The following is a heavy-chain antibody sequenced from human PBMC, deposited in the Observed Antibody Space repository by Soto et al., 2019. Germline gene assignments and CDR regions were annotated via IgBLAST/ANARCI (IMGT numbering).Heavy chain of an antibody. CDR3: AKGGPRSGWYEVDL. Sequence: EVQLLESGGGLVQPGGSLRLSCAASGFTVTSCVMAWVRRAPGKGLEWVSTISGTGSNIYYADSVKGRFTISRDSSKKTVYLQRNSLRVNDTAVYYCAKGGPRSGWYEVDLWGQGAVVTVSS. V-gene: IGHV3-23*01. D-gene: IGHD6-19*01. CDR1: GFTVTSCV. CDR2: ISGTGSNI. J-gene: IGHJ4*02.